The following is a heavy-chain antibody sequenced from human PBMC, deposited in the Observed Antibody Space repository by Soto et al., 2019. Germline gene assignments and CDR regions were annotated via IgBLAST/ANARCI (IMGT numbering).Heavy chain of an antibody. J-gene: IGHJ5*02. CDR1: GYTFTSYD. V-gene: IGHV1-8*01. CDR2: MNPNSGNT. D-gene: IGHD3-3*01. Sequence: PSVKVSCKASGYTFTSYDINWVRQATGQGLEWMGWMNPNSGNTGYAQKFQGRVTMTRNTSISTAYMELSSLRSEDTAVYYCAREDFWSGYYTRNWFDPWGQGTLVTVSS. CDR3: AREDFWSGYYTRNWFDP.